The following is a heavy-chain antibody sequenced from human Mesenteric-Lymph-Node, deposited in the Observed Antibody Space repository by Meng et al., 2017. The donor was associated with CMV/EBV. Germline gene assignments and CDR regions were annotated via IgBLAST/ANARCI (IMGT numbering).Heavy chain of an antibody. D-gene: IGHD1-14*01. CDR3: AKVFEPGQWYFDL. CDR1: GFTFSSYA. J-gene: IGHJ2*01. Sequence: GESLKISCEASGFTFSSYAMSWVRQAPGKGLEWVSLIYSGDSRTYYADSVKGRFTISRDNSKNTLYLQMNSLRAEDTAVYYCAKVFEPGQWYFDLWGRGTLVTVSS. V-gene: IGHV3-23*03. CDR2: IYSGDSRT.